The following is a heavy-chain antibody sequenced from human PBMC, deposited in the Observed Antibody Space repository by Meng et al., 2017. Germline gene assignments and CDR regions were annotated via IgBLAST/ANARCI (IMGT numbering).Heavy chain of an antibody. Sequence: IQCQQSGPGLVKPSQTLSLICAISGDSVSSNSAAWNWIRQSPSRGLEWLGRAYYRSKWYHDYAESVKSRISIDPDTSKNQFSLQLRSVTPEDSAVYYCARGSYSFDSWGQRTLVTVSS. CDR2: AYYRSKWYH. CDR3: ARGSYSFDS. CDR1: GDSVSSNSAA. D-gene: IGHD1-26*01. V-gene: IGHV6-1*01. J-gene: IGHJ4*02.